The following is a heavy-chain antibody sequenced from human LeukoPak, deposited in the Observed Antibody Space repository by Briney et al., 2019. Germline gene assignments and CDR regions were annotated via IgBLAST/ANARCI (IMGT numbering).Heavy chain of an antibody. D-gene: IGHD6-6*01. J-gene: IGHJ4*02. Sequence: PSETLSLTCAVSGYSLSSGYYWGWIRQPPGKGLEWIGSIYHSGSTYYNPSLKSRVTISVDTSKNQFSLKLSSVTAADTAVYYCARGQRRSSSSLTSFDYWGQGTLVTVSS. CDR3: ARGQRRSSSSLTSFDY. CDR2: IYHSGST. CDR1: GYSLSSGYY. V-gene: IGHV4-38-2*01.